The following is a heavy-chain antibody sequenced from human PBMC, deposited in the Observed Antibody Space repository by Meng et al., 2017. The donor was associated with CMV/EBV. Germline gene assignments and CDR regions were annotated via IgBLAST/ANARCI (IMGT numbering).Heavy chain of an antibody. J-gene: IGHJ4*02. CDR1: GGSISSYY. CDR2: IYYSGST. D-gene: IGHD2-15*01. V-gene: IGHV4-59*12. CDR3: VKSFYKPLLPGH. Sequence: SETLSLTCTVSGGSISSYYWSWIRQPPGKGLEWIGYIYYSGSTNYNPSLKSRVTISVDTSKNQFSLKLSSVTAEDTAVYYCVKSFYKPLLPGHWGQGIMVTVSS.